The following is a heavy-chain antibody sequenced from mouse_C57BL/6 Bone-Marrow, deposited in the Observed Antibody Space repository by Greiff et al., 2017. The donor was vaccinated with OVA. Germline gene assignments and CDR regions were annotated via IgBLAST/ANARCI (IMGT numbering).Heavy chain of an antibody. CDR3: ARSYYNAMDY. D-gene: IGHD2-12*01. Sequence: VQLQQPGAELVKPGASVKMSCKASGYTFTSYWITWVKQRPGQGLEWIGDIYPGSGSTNYNEKFKSKATLTVDTSSSTAYMQLSSLTSEGAAVYYCARSYYNAMDYWGQGTSVTVSS. CDR1: GYTFTSYW. J-gene: IGHJ4*01. V-gene: IGHV1-55*01. CDR2: IYPGSGST.